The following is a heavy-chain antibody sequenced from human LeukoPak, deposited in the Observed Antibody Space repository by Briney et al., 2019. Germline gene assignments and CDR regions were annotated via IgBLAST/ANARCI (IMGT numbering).Heavy chain of an antibody. J-gene: IGHJ5*02. V-gene: IGHV4-39*07. CDR3: ARDSLRIQSGTTP. Sequence: KPSETFPSPALSLVAPSVLMIIFGHGSASPPGRDWGGLGVSLRGDTYYNPSLQSRVTISVDTPKNQFSLRLNSVTAADTALYYCARDSLRIQSGTTPWGQGTLVTVSS. D-gene: IGHD1-1*01. CDR2: SLRGDT. CDR1: VAPSVLMII.